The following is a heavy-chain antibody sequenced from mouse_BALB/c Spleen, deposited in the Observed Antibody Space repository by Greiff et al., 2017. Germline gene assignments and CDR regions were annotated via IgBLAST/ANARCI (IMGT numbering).Heavy chain of an antibody. CDR1: GFSLTSYG. CDR3: AREHYRYDGYAMDY. Sequence: QVQLQQSGPGLVAPSQSLSITCTVSGFSLTSYGVHWVRQPPGKGLEWLGVIWAGGSTNYNSALMSRLSISKDNSKSQVFLKMNSLQTDDTAMYYCAREHYRYDGYAMDYWGQGTSVTVSS. V-gene: IGHV2-9*02. J-gene: IGHJ4*01. D-gene: IGHD2-14*01. CDR2: IWAGGST.